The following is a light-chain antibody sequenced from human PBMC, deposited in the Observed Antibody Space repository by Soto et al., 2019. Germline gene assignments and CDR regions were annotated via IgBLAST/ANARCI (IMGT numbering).Light chain of an antibody. V-gene: IGKV1-5*01. CDR3: QQYNSYWT. CDR1: QSISSW. Sequence: DIQSTHYASTLSPSLVDRVTIPCRASQSISSWLAWYQQKPGKAPKLLIYDASSLESGVPSRFSGRGSGTEFTLTISSLQPDDFATYYCQQYNSYWTFGQGTKVDI. J-gene: IGKJ1*01. CDR2: DAS.